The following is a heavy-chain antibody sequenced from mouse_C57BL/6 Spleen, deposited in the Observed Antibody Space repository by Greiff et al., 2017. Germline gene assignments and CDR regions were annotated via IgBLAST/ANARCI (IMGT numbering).Heavy chain of an antibody. D-gene: IGHD4-1*01. Sequence: VQLQQPGAELVMPGASVKLSCKASGYTFTSYWMHWVKQRPGQGLEWIGEIDPSDSYTNYNQKFKGKSTLTVDKSSSTVYMQLSSLTSEDSAVYYCARGVGLGRGFAYWGQGTLVTVSA. CDR2: IDPSDSYT. J-gene: IGHJ3*01. CDR1: GYTFTSYW. V-gene: IGHV1-69*01. CDR3: ARGVGLGRGFAY.